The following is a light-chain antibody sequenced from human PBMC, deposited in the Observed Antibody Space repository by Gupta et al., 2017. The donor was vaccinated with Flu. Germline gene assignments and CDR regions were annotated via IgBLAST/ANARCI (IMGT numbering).Light chain of an antibody. CDR2: LGS. V-gene: IGKV2-28*01. J-gene: IGKJ2*01. CDR1: QSLLHSNGYNY. CDR3: MQALQTPLT. Sequence: DIVMTQSPLSLPVTPGEPASISCRSSQSLLHSNGYNYLDWYLQKPGQSPQLLIYLGSNRASGVPDRCSGRGSVTDFTRKISRVEAEDVGVYFCMQALQTPLTFGEGTKVEIK.